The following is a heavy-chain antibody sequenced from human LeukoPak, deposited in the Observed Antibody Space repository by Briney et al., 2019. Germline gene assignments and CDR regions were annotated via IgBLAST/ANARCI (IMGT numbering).Heavy chain of an antibody. CDR3: ARDLSPHDYYYYYMDV. CDR2: IYYSGST. CDR1: GGSMSNHY. J-gene: IGHJ6*03. V-gene: IGHV4-59*11. Sequence: SETLSLTCTVSGGSMSNHYWSWVRQSPGKGLEWIGNIYYSGSTNYNPSLKSRVTISVDTSKNQFSLKLSSVTAADTAVYYCARDLSPHDYYYYYMDVWGRGTTVTVSS.